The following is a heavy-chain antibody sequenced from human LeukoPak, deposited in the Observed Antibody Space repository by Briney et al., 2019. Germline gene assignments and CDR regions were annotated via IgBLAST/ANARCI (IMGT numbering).Heavy chain of an antibody. J-gene: IGHJ3*02. CDR2: IKHDGSEI. Sequence: PGGSLRLSCAASGFTFSSHWMNWVRQAPGKGLEWVANIKHDGSEIYYVDSVKGRFTISRDNAKNSQYLQMNSLGAQDTAVYYCARGQVTSVTRLAAFDIWAKGHWSPSLQ. CDR1: GFTFSSHW. CDR3: ARGQVTSVTRLAAFDI. D-gene: IGHD4-17*01. V-gene: IGHV3-7*04.